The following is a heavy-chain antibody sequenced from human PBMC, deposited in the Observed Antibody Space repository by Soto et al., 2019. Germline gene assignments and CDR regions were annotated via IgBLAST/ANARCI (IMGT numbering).Heavy chain of an antibody. V-gene: IGHV1-46*01. CDR2: ISPGGVDT. Sequence: GASVKVSCKASSHIFTSYYMHCVRQAPGQGLEWMGLISPGGVDTYYAQKFQGRLTLTRDTFTSTVYVELSSLTSEDTAVYYCVTEPAGSGSLDDWGPGTLVTVSS. J-gene: IGHJ4*02. D-gene: IGHD3-10*01. CDR1: SHIFTSYY. CDR3: VTEPAGSGSLDD.